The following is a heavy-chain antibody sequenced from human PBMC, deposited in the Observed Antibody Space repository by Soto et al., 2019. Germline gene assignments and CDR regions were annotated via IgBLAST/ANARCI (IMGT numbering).Heavy chain of an antibody. CDR2: IIPIFGTA. J-gene: IGHJ6*02. V-gene: IGHV1-69*13. CDR1: GGTFSSYA. Sequence: SVKVSCKASGGTFSSYAISWVRQAPGQGLEWMGGIIPIFGTANYAQKFQGRATITADESASTAYMELSSLRSEDTAVYYCARDRFIAAAVTNYYYYGMDVWGQGTTVTVSS. D-gene: IGHD6-13*01. CDR3: ARDRFIAAAVTNYYYYGMDV.